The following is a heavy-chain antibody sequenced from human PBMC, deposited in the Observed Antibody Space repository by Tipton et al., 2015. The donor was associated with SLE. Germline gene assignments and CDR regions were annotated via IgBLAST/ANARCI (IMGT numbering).Heavy chain of an antibody. J-gene: IGHJ3*02. CDR2: IYPGDSDT. CDR3: ARSYYSYGPNDAFDI. Sequence: QLVQSGGEVKKPGESLKISCKTSGYSFSSSWIAWVRQKPGKGLESMGIIYPGDSDTIYSPSFQGQVIISADKSIRAAYLQWSSLEASDSAMYYCARSYYSYGPNDAFDIWGQGAMVTVSS. V-gene: IGHV5-51*03. CDR1: GYSFSSSW. D-gene: IGHD5-18*01.